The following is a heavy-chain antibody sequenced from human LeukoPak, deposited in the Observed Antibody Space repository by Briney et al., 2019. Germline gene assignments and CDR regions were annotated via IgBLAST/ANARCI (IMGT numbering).Heavy chain of an antibody. V-gene: IGHV3-30*03. Sequence: PGGSLRLSCAASGFTFSTYGMHWVRQAPGKGLEWVAVISYDGSNKYYADSVKGRFTISRDNSKNTLYLQMNSLRAEDTAVYYCARDELVGATYTQDAFDIWGQGTMVTVSS. J-gene: IGHJ3*02. CDR3: ARDELVGATYTQDAFDI. D-gene: IGHD1-26*01. CDR1: GFTFSTYG. CDR2: ISYDGSNK.